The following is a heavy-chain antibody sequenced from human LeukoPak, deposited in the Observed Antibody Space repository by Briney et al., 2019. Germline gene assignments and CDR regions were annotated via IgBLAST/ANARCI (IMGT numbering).Heavy chain of an antibody. D-gene: IGHD3-3*01. V-gene: IGHV3-21*01. Sequence: GGSLRLSCAASGFTFSSYSMNWVRQAPGKGLEWVSSISSSSSYIYYADSVKGRFTISRDNAKNSLYLQMNSLRAGDTAVYYCARVSPPNYDFWSGYYPYYFDYWGQGTLVTVSS. CDR1: GFTFSSYS. J-gene: IGHJ4*02. CDR3: ARVSPPNYDFWSGYYPYYFDY. CDR2: ISSSSSYI.